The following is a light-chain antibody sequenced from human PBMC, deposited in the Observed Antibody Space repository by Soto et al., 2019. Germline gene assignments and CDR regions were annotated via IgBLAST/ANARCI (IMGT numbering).Light chain of an antibody. CDR2: LNSDGSH. Sequence: QLVLTQSPSASASLGASVKLTCTLSSGHSSYAIAWHQQQPEKGPRYLMKLNSDGSHSKGDGIPDRFSGSSSGAERYLTISGRQCEDEADCYCQTWGGGIRVFGGGTNVTVL. CDR1: SGHSSYA. V-gene: IGLV4-69*01. J-gene: IGLJ2*01. CDR3: QTWGGGIRV.